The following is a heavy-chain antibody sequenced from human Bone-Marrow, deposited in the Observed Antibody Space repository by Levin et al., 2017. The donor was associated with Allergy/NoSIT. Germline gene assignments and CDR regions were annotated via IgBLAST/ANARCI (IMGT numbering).Heavy chain of an antibody. CDR3: VKDTVPDSRWNFDH. D-gene: IGHD6-19*01. CDR1: GFTFSTYT. CDR2: IYGNAAAT. J-gene: IGHJ4*02. V-gene: IGHV3-23*01. Sequence: GGSLRLSCAASGFTFSTYTMNWVRQAPGKGLEWVSGIYGNAAATFYADSVKGRFTISRDNFRNRLYLQMNTLRAEDTAVYYCVKDTVPDSRWNFDHWGQGTLVTVSS.